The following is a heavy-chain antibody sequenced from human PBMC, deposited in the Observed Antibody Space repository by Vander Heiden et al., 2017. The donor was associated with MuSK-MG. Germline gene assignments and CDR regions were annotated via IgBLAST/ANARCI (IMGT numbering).Heavy chain of an antibody. V-gene: IGHV4-34*01. Sequence: QVQLHQRGAGLLKPSATLSLTCAVYGGSFSCDYWSWIRQPPGTGLECVGEINHSGSTNYNPSLKSRVTISVDTSKNQFSLKLSSVTAADTAVYYCARGFVATYYYDSSGYAPFDYWGQGTLVTVSS. J-gene: IGHJ4*02. D-gene: IGHD3-22*01. CDR3: ARGFVATYYYDSSGYAPFDY. CDR1: GGSFSCDY. CDR2: INHSGST.